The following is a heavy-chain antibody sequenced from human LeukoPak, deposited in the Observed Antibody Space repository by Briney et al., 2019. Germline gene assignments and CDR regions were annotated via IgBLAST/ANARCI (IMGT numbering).Heavy chain of an antibody. CDR2: IYTYESP. D-gene: IGHD3-16*01. CDR3: ARAWGLLPRNYFDY. CDR1: GGSISSGSYY. Sequence: PSETLSLTCTVSGGSISSGSYYWSWIRQPAGKGLEWIGRIYTYESPNYNPSLKSRVTISVDTSKNQFSLKLSSVTAADTAVYYCARAWGLLPRNYFDYWGQGTLVTVSS. J-gene: IGHJ4*02. V-gene: IGHV4-61*02.